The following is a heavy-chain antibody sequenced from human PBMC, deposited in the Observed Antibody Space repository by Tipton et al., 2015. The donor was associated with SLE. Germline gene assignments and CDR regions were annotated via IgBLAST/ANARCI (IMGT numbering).Heavy chain of an antibody. D-gene: IGHD5/OR15-5a*01. CDR1: GFTFSSYS. CDR2: ISSSGSTI. V-gene: IGHV3-48*04. Sequence: SLRLSCAASGFTFSSYSMNWVRQAPGKGLEWVSYISSSGSTIYYADSVKGRFTISRDNAKNSLYLQMNSLRAEDTAVYYCARDSVHASRGFDYWGQGTLVTVSS. CDR3: ARDSVHASRGFDY. J-gene: IGHJ4*02.